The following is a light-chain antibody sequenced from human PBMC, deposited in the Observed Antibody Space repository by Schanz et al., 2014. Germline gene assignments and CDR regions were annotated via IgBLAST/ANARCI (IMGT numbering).Light chain of an antibody. CDR2: LNSDGSH. CDR3: QTWGTGIPV. V-gene: IGLV4-69*01. Sequence: QLVLTQSPSASASLGASVKLTCTLSSGHSSYDIAWHQQQPEKGPRYLMKLNSDGSHKKGDGIPDRFSGSSSGAERYLTISSLQSEDEADYYCQTWGTGIPVFGGGTKLTVL. CDR1: SGHSSYD. J-gene: IGLJ2*01.